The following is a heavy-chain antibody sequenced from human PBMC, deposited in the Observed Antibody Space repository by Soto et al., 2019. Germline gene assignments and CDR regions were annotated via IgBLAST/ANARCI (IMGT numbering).Heavy chain of an antibody. CDR2: IYHSGKT. CDR1: GDSISSNTW. V-gene: IGHV4-4*02. J-gene: IGHJ4*02. CDR3: ASRPAYISGKDY. Sequence: QVQLQESGPGLVKPSETLSLTCAVSGDSISSNTWWSWVRQSPGKGLEWIGEIYHSGKTNYTASLKSRVTISIDKSKNQLSLNLTSVTAADTAVYYCASRPAYISGKDYWGQGTLVTVSS. D-gene: IGHD3-3*02.